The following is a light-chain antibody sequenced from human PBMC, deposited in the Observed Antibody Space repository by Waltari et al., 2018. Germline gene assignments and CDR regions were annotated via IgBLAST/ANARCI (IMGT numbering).Light chain of an antibody. J-gene: IGLJ3*02. V-gene: IGLV2-23*02. CDR3: SSHTSDLSGL. CDR1: SSDVGSYNR. CDR2: EVN. Sequence: QYALTQPASVSGSPGQSITLSCTGTSSDVGSYNRVSRYQQNPGEVPKLMIYEVNTCPSGMAGSLSGSKSGNAATLTISGREAEDEADYYCSSHTSDLSGLFDGGTQVTVL.